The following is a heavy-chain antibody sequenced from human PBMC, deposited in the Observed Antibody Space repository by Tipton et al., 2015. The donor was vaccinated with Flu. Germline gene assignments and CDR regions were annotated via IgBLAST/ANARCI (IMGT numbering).Heavy chain of an antibody. CDR3: AKDGDSGGYFSPRSHVFDI. J-gene: IGHJ3*02. CDR1: GFTFDDSA. Sequence: SLRLSCAASGFTFDDSAMHWVRQAPGKGLEWVSGISWNSNTLGYADSVKGRFTISRDNAKNSVYLQMNSLRVEDTALYYCAKDGDSGGYFSPRSHVFDIWAQGKMVTASS. V-gene: IGHV3-9*01. CDR2: ISWNSNTL. D-gene: IGHD3-22*01.